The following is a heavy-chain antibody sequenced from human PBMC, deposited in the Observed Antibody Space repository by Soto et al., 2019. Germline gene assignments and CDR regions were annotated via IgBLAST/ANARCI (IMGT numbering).Heavy chain of an antibody. V-gene: IGHV3-7*01. CDR1: GLTFSSYW. D-gene: IGHD6-6*01. CDR2: IKQDGSEK. Sequence: GGSLRLSCAASGLTFSSYWMSWVRQAPGKGLEWVANIKQDGSEKYYVDSVKGRFTISRDNAKNSLYLQMNSLRAEDTAVYYCAREAGYSSSSAVAYYYGMDVWGQGTTVTVSS. CDR3: AREAGYSSSSAVAYYYGMDV. J-gene: IGHJ6*02.